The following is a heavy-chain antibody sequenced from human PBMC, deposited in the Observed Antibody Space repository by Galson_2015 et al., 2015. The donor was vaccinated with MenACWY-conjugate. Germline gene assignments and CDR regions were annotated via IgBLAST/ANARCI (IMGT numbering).Heavy chain of an antibody. Sequence: SLRLSCAASGFTFSNYWMHWVRQVPGKGLVWVSRINRDGSRTHHVDSVKGRFTISRDNAKNTLYLQMNSLRAEDTAVYYCARTGASRARGFDYWGQGTLVTVSS. D-gene: IGHD4/OR15-4a*01. CDR1: GFTFSNYW. CDR2: INRDGSRT. CDR3: ARTGASRARGFDY. J-gene: IGHJ4*02. V-gene: IGHV3-74*01.